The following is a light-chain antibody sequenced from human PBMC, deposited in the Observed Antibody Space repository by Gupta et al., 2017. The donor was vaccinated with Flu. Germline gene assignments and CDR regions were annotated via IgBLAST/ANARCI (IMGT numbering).Light chain of an antibody. J-gene: IGKJ2*01. CDR2: GTS. Sequence: LAQSPCTLSLSPGERLTLYCRASESVNRNFLVWYQQKPGQAPRLLIYGTSNRANGIPDRFSGGGSGTEFTLTINRLEPEEFGLSYCHQDENSPSTFGEGTKVEIK. V-gene: IGKV3-20*01. CDR1: ESVNRNF. CDR3: HQDENSPST.